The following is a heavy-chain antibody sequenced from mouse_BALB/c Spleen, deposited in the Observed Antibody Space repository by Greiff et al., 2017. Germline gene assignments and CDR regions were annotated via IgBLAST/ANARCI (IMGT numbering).Heavy chain of an antibody. CDR1: GYTFSSYW. Sequence: VQGVESGAELMKPGASVKISCKATGYTFSSYWIEWVKQRPGHGLEWIGEILPGSGSTNYNEKFKGKATFTADTSSNTAYMQLSSLTSEDSAVYYCARGPTGYAMDYWGQGTSVTVSS. V-gene: IGHV1-9*01. CDR3: ARGPTGYAMDY. CDR2: ILPGSGST. J-gene: IGHJ4*01.